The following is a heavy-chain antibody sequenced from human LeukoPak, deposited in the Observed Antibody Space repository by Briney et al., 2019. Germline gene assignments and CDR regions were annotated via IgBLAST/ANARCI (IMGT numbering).Heavy chain of an antibody. J-gene: IGHJ3*02. CDR3: ARGPVTRFEI. V-gene: IGHV3-53*01. Sequence: GRSLRLSCATSGFTFSSYGMHWVRQAPGKGLEWVSGIYSGGTTYYADSVKGRFTISRDNSNNTLYLQMNSLRAEDTAVYYCARGPVTRFEIWGQGTMVTVSS. D-gene: IGHD4-17*01. CDR1: GFTFSSYG. CDR2: IYSGGTT.